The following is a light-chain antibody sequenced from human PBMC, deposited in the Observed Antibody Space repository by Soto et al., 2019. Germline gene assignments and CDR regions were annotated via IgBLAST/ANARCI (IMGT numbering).Light chain of an antibody. CDR2: GAS. V-gene: IGKV3-15*01. CDR3: QKYNSAPWT. Sequence: EVVMTQSPATLSVSPGKRVILSCRASQSVSNNLAWYQQKPGQAPRLLIYGASTRATGIPARFSGSGSGTFFSLTINSLQSDDFAIYYCQKYNSAPWTFGQGTKVEIK. CDR1: QSVSNN. J-gene: IGKJ1*01.